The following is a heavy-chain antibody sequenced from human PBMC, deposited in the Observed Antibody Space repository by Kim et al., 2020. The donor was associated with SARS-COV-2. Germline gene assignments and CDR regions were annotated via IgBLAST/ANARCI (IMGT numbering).Heavy chain of an antibody. CDR1: GFAFSGYA. V-gene: IGHV3-23*01. CDR3: AKSHHDYGDWEAFDI. J-gene: IGHJ3*02. D-gene: IGHD4-17*01. Sequence: GGSLRLSCAASGFAFSGYAMSWVRQAPGKGLEWVSDSSGSSTSTYYADSVKGRFTISRDNSKNTLYLQMNSLRVDDTAVYYCAKSHHDYGDWEAFDIWGRGTMVTVSS. CDR2: SSGSSTST.